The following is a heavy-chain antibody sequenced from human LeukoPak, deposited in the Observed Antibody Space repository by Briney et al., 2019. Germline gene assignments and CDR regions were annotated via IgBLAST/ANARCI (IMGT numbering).Heavy chain of an antibody. J-gene: IGHJ5*02. Sequence: SETLSLTCTVSGGSISSYYWSWIRQPPGKGLEWIGYIYTSGSTNYNPSLKSRVTISVDTSKNQFSLKLSSVTAADTAVYYCARHSALRFLEWLSDNWFDPWGQGTLVTVSS. CDR1: GGSISSYY. CDR3: ARHSALRFLEWLSDNWFDP. D-gene: IGHD3-3*01. V-gene: IGHV4-4*09. CDR2: IYTSGST.